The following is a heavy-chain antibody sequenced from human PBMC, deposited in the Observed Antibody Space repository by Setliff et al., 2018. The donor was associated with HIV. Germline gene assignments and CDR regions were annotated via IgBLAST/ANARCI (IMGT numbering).Heavy chain of an antibody. CDR2: ISASGRT. CDR3: AREWVLAATGTGIDP. D-gene: IGHD6-13*01. V-gene: IGHV4-61*09. Sequence: SETLSLTCTVSGPPIGIGNYYWTWLRQPAGRGLEWIGHISASGRTYYSPSLESRVAISVDTSKNQFSLHFQSVTAADTAVYYCAREWVLAATGTGIDPWGQGTLVTVSS. CDR1: GPPIGIGNYY. J-gene: IGHJ5*02.